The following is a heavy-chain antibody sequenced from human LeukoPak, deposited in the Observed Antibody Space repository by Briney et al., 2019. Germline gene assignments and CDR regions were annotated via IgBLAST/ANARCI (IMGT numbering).Heavy chain of an antibody. CDR2: FSGNDGYT. CDR1: GFTFTNSI. V-gene: IGHV3-23*01. J-gene: IGHJ4*02. CDR3: AKRSTGYYFDS. Sequence: GGSLRLSCAGSGFTFTNSILSWVRQAPGKGLEWLSTFSGNDGYTYYADSVKGRFTISRDNSKNTVYLQMNSLRAEDTANYYCAKRSTGYYFDSWGQGTPVTVSS. D-gene: IGHD2-2*01.